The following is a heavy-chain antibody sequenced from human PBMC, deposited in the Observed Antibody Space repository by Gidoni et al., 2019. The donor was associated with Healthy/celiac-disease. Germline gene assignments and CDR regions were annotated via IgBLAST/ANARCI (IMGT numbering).Heavy chain of an antibody. CDR3: AKGMAGTDY. J-gene: IGHJ4*02. D-gene: IGHD6-19*01. V-gene: IGHV3-30*18. Sequence: QVQLVASGGGVVPPGRSLRLSCAASGFTFSSYGIHWVRQAPAKGLAWVAVILYDGINKYYADSVKGRFTISRDNSKNTLYLQMNSLRAEDTAVYYGAKGMAGTDYWGQGTLVTVSS. CDR2: ILYDGINK. CDR1: GFTFSSYG.